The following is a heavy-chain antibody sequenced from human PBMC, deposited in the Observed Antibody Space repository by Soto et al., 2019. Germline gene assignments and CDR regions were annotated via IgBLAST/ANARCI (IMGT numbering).Heavy chain of an antibody. V-gene: IGHV2-5*02. CDR3: SRPNTVGGVSVPTFDL. D-gene: IGHD3-16*02. CDR1: GFSLSPGGVA. J-gene: IGHJ3*01. CDR2: TYWDDDK. Sequence: QITLKESGPALVKPTQTLTLTCSFSGFSLSPGGVAVGWFRQPPGKALEWLALTYWDDDKRYSPSLKSRLSITTNTSKNQVVLTMTQCVPVDTATYFCSRPNTVGGVSVPTFDLWGQGTLVTVSS.